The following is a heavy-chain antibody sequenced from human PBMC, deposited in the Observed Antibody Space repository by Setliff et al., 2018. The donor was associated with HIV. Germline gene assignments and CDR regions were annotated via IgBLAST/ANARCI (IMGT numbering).Heavy chain of an antibody. CDR3: ARARTDYYDRRRRSHYYIDV. J-gene: IGHJ6*03. CDR1: GYTFTNYD. D-gene: IGHD3-22*01. V-gene: IGHV1-8*02. Sequence: ASVKVSCKPSGYTFTNYDINWVRQAAGQGLEWMGWMNPDSRNTGYAQRFEGSVTMTWGTSISTAYMELNNVKFEDTAIHYCARARTDYYDRRRRSHYYIDVWARGATVTVSS. CDR2: MNPDSRNT.